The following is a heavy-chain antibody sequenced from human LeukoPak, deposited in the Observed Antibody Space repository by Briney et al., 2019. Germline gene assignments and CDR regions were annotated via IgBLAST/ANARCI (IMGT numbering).Heavy chain of an antibody. V-gene: IGHV1-18*01. CDR1: GYTFTSYG. J-gene: IGHJ5*02. CDR2: ISAYNGNT. CDR3: AREPDYGDYPRAWFDP. Sequence: ASVKVSCKASGYTFTSYGISWVRQAPGQGLEWMGWISAYNGNTNYTQKFQGRVTMTTDTSTSTAYMELRSLRSDDTAVYYCAREPDYGDYPRAWFDPWGQGTLVTVSS. D-gene: IGHD4-17*01.